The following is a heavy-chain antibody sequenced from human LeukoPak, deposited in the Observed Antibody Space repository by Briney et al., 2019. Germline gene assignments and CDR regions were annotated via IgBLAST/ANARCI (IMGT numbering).Heavy chain of an antibody. Sequence: ASVKVSCKASGYTFTSYDINWVRQATRQGLEWMGWMNPNSGNTGYAQKFQGRVTITRNTSISTAYMELSSLRSEDTAVYYCARGTLRRVTIFGLVPYYYYMDVWGKGTTVTVSS. V-gene: IGHV1-8*03. D-gene: IGHD3-3*01. CDR3: ARGTLRRVTIFGLVPYYYYMDV. CDR1: GYTFTSYD. CDR2: MNPNSGNT. J-gene: IGHJ6*03.